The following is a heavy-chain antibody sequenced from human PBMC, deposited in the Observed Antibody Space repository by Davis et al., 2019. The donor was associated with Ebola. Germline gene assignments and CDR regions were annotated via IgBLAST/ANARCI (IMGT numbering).Heavy chain of an antibody. V-gene: IGHV4-39*07. CDR1: GGSISGSSSS. CDR3: TREFTSQSDH. D-gene: IGHD4-11*01. CDR2: FYPTGPT. J-gene: IGHJ4*02. Sequence: PGGSLRLSCTVSGGSISGSSSSWGWIRQPPGKGLEWIGSFYPTGPTYYSPSLKSRVSISIDTSKNQFSLKVSSVTAADTAVYYCTREFTSQSDHWGQGTLVTVSS.